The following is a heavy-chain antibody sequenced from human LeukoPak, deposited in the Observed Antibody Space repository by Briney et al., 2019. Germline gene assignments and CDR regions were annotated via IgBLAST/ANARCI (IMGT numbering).Heavy chain of an antibody. CDR3: ARLKSQGGKKEQLRAFDI. D-gene: IGHD4-23*01. Sequence: ASVKVSCKASGYTFTGYDMHWVRQAPGQGLEWMGWINPNSGGTNYAQKFQGRVTMTRDTSISTAYMELSRLRSDDTAVYYCARLKSQGGKKEQLRAFDIWGQGTMVTVSS. J-gene: IGHJ3*02. CDR1: GYTFTGYD. V-gene: IGHV1-2*02. CDR2: INPNSGGT.